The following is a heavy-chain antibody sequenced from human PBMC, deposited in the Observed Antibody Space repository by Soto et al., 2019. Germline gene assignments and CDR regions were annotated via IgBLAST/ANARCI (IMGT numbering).Heavy chain of an antibody. D-gene: IGHD3-3*01. CDR2: ISAYNGNT. J-gene: IGHJ4*02. CDR1: GYTFTSYG. Sequence: ASVKVSCTASGYTFTSYGISWVRQAPGQGLEWMGWISAYNGNTNYAQKLQGRVTMTTDTSTSTAYMELRSLRSDDTAVYYCARIPYDFWSAYYFDYWGQGTLVTVSS. V-gene: IGHV1-18*01. CDR3: ARIPYDFWSAYYFDY.